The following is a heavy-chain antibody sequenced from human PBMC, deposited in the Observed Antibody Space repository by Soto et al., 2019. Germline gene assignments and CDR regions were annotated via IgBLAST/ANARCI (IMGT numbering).Heavy chain of an antibody. D-gene: IGHD3-22*01. CDR2: MNPNSGNT. CDR3: ASTAGDSSGYYYGYYYYGMDV. Sequence: ASVKVSCKASGYTFTSYDINWVRQATGQGLEWMGWMNPNSGNTGYAQKFQGRVTMTRNTSISTAYMEPSSLRSEDTAVYYRASTAGDSSGYYYGYYYYGMDVWGQGTTVTVSS. V-gene: IGHV1-8*01. CDR1: GYTFTSYD. J-gene: IGHJ6*02.